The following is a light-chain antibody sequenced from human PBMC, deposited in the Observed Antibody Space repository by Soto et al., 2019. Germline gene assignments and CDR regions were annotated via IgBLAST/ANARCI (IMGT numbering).Light chain of an antibody. CDR2: GAS. CDR1: QSTIY. Sequence: EIVLTQSPGTLSLSPGERATLSCRASQSTIYLAWYQQKPGQTPRLLIYGASNRATGIPDRFSGSGSGTDFTLTISRLEPEDFAVYYCQQYAGSPWTFGPGTKVEIK. CDR3: QQYAGSPWT. V-gene: IGKV3-20*01. J-gene: IGKJ1*01.